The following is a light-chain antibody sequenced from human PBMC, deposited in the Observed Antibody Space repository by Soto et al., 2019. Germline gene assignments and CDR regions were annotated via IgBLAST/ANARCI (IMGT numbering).Light chain of an antibody. J-gene: IGKJ1*01. Sequence: EILMTQSPATPSVSPGERATLSCGASQSVSSKLAWYQQKPGQAPRLLIYGASTRATGIPARFSGSGSGTEFTLTISSLKSEDFAVYYCQQYNNWHTWTFGHGTKVDIK. CDR2: GAS. CDR3: QQYNNWHTWT. V-gene: IGKV3-15*01. CDR1: QSVSSK.